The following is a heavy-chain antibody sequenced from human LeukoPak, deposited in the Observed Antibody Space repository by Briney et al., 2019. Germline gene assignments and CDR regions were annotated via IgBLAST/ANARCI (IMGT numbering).Heavy chain of an antibody. Sequence: GGSLRLSCAASGFTFSDYYMSRIRQAPGKGLEWVSYISSSGSTIYYADSVKGRFTISRDNAKNSLYLQMNSLRAEDTAVYYCAKEVFLITFGGVMVALDYWGQGTLVTVSS. D-gene: IGHD3-16*01. CDR3: AKEVFLITFGGVMVALDY. CDR1: GFTFSDYY. CDR2: ISSSGSTI. V-gene: IGHV3-11*04. J-gene: IGHJ4*02.